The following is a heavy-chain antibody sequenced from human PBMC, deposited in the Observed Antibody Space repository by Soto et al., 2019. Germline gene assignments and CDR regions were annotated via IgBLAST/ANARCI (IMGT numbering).Heavy chain of an antibody. D-gene: IGHD2-2*01. CDR3: ASETRCSSTSCYRDYYYVMDV. CDR2: INSDGSST. Sequence: PGGSLRLSCAASGFTFSSYWMHWVRQAPGKGLVWVSRINSDGSSTSYADSVKGRFTISRDNAKNTLYLQMNSLRAEDTAVYYCASETRCSSTSCYRDYYYVMDVWGQGTTVTGSS. CDR1: GFTFSSYW. V-gene: IGHV3-74*01. J-gene: IGHJ6*02.